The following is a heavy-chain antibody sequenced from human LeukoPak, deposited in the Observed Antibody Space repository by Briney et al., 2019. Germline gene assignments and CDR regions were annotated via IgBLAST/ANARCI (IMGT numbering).Heavy chain of an antibody. CDR2: ISGSGGST. J-gene: IGHJ4*02. V-gene: IGHV3-23*01. Sequence: GGSLRLSCAASGFTFSSYAMSWVRQAPGKGLEWVSAISGSGGSTYYADSVKGRFTISRDNSKNTLYLQMNSLRAEDTAVYYCAKRSDGSGYYPRLDYWGQGTLVTVSS. CDR1: GFTFSSYA. D-gene: IGHD3-22*01. CDR3: AKRSDGSGYYPRLDY.